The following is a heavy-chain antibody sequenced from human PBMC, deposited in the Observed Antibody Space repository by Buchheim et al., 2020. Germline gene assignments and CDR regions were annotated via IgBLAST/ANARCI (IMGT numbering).Heavy chain of an antibody. V-gene: IGHV4-59*01. Sequence: QVQLQESGPGLVKPSETLSLTCTVSGGSISSYYWSWIRQPPGKGLEWIGYIYYSGSTNYNPSLKSRVTISVDTSKNQFSLKLSSVTAADTAVYYCARTRHDNSGWYGGVGYYYGMDVWGQGTT. CDR1: GGSISSYY. CDR3: ARTRHDNSGWYGGVGYYYGMDV. CDR2: IYYSGST. J-gene: IGHJ6*02. D-gene: IGHD6-19*01.